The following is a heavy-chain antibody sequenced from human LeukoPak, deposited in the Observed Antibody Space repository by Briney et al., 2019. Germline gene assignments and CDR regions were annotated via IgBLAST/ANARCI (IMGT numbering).Heavy chain of an antibody. CDR1: GFKYDDYG. D-gene: IGHD2-2*02. Sequence: GGSLRLSCAASGFKYDDYGMSWVRQVPGKGLEWVSGINWNGGSRGYADSVKGRFTISRDNAKNSVYLQMNSLRSEDTAFYHCARDRCSSTSCYNTPNWFDPWGQGTLVTVSS. CDR3: ARDRCSSTSCYNTPNWFDP. CDR2: INWNGGSR. V-gene: IGHV3-20*01. J-gene: IGHJ5*02.